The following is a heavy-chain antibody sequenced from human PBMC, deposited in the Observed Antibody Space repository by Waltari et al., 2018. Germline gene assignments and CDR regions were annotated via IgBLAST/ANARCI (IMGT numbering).Heavy chain of an antibody. CDR3: ARRAAGGGGRYYFDY. CDR1: GGPIPTSSHY. Sequence: QLQLQESGPGLVKPSETLSLTCTVSGGPIPTSSHYWGWVRQPPGKGRGWDGNIYYSGNTYFNPSLKSLVTISVDTSKNQFSLKLSSVTAADTAVYSCARRAAGGGGRYYFDYWGQGILVTVSS. CDR2: IYYSGNT. J-gene: IGHJ4*02. V-gene: IGHV4-39*01. D-gene: IGHD6-13*01.